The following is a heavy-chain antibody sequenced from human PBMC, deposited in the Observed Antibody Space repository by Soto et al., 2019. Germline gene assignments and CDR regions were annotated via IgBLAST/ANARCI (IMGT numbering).Heavy chain of an antibody. CDR3: PKDFRGGIAVAGPFDY. Sequence: GGSLRLSCAASGLTSGPYGMTWVRQAPGRGLEWVSAISGSGGSTYYADSVKGRFTISRDNSKNTLYLQMNSLRAEDTAVYYCPKDFRGGIAVAGPFDYWGQGTLVTVSS. D-gene: IGHD6-19*01. CDR2: ISGSGGST. V-gene: IGHV3-23*01. J-gene: IGHJ4*02. CDR1: GLTSGPYG.